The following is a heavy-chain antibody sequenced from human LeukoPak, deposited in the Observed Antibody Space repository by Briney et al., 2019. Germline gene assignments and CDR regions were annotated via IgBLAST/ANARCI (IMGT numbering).Heavy chain of an antibody. J-gene: IGHJ6*03. CDR3: AKDPNFYYCMDV. V-gene: IGHV3-23*01. CDR1: GFTFSSYG. CDR2: ICVRRDTT. Sequence: PGGSLRLSCAASGFTFSSYGMSWVRQAPGKGLEWVSTICVRRDTTSDAASMKGRFTISRDNSKNTLYLQMNSLRAEDTAVYYCAKDPNFYYCMDVWGKGTTVTISS.